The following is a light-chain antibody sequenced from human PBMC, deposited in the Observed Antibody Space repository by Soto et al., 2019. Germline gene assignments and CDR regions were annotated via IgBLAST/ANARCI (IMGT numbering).Light chain of an antibody. CDR2: GAS. CDR3: QKYDQWPLT. V-gene: IGKV3-15*01. J-gene: IGKJ4*01. CDR1: ESIGAA. Sequence: EIVMTQSPATLSVSPGESATLSCRASESIGAALAWYRQKPGQAPRLLIYGASTRATGIPVRFSGSGSGTEFTLTISSLQSEDFAVYYWQKYDQWPLTFGGGTKVEIK.